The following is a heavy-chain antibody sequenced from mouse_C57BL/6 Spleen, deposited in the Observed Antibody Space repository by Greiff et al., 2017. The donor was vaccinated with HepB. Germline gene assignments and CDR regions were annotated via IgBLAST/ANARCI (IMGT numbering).Heavy chain of an antibody. CDR2: IDPSDSYT. V-gene: IGHV1-69*01. CDR1: GYTFTSYW. Sequence: VQLQQPGAELVMPGASVKLSCKASGYTFTSYWMHWVKQRPGQGLEWIGEIDPSDSYTNYNQKFKGKSTLTVDKSSSTAYMQLSSLTSEDSAVYYCARNYYGSSPAMDYWGQGTSVTVSS. D-gene: IGHD1-1*01. J-gene: IGHJ4*01. CDR3: ARNYYGSSPAMDY.